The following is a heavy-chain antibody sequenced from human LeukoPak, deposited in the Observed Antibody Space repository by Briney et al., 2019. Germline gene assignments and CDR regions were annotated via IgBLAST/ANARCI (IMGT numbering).Heavy chain of an antibody. CDR3: AKRRGEVPTASLDY. D-gene: IGHD2-2*01. Sequence: GGSLRLSCAASGFTFSSYGMHWVRQAPGKGLEWVSGISGSGGSPSYADSVKGWFTISRDNSKNTLYLQMNSLRAEDTAMYYCAKRRGEVPTASLDYWGQGTLVTVSS. CDR2: ISGSGGSP. CDR1: GFTFSSYG. V-gene: IGHV3-23*01. J-gene: IGHJ4*02.